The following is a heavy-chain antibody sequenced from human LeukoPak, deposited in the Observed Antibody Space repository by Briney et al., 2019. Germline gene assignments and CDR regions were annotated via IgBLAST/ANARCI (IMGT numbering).Heavy chain of an antibody. CDR3: ARIGYSYGYDAFDI. CDR2: ISGSGDST. CDR1: GFTLRSYA. V-gene: IGHV3-23*01. J-gene: IGHJ3*02. D-gene: IGHD5-18*01. Sequence: GGSLRLSCAASGFTLRSYAMSWVRQAPGKGLKWVSVISGSGDSTYYADTVKGRFTIPRDNSKNTLYLQMNSLRAEDTAVYYCARIGYSYGYDAFDIWGQGTMVTVSS.